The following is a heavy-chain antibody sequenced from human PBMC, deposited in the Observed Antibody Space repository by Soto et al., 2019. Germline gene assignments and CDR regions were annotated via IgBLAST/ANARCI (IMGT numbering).Heavy chain of an antibody. CDR1: GFTFDDYA. CDR2: ISWNSGSI. D-gene: IGHD2-15*01. Sequence: EVQLVESGGGLVQPGRSLRLSCAASGFTFDDYAMHWVRQAPGKGLEWVSGISWNSGSIGYADSVKGRFTISRDNDKNSLYLQMNSLRAEDTALYYCAKSANGVVAALFDYWGQGTLVTVSS. J-gene: IGHJ4*02. CDR3: AKSANGVVAALFDY. V-gene: IGHV3-9*01.